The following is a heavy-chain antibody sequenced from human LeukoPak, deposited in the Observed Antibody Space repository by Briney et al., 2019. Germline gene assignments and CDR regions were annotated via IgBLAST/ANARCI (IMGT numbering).Heavy chain of an antibody. CDR1: GGSISSSSYY. CDR2: IYYSGST. CDR3: AAYYYDSSGYSLFDY. D-gene: IGHD3-22*01. J-gene: IGHJ4*02. Sequence: SETLSLTCTVSGGSISSSSYYWGWIRQPPGKGLEWIGSIYYSGSTYYNPSLKSRVTISVDTSKNQFSLKLSSVTAADTAVYYCAAYYYDSSGYSLFDYWGQETLVTVSS. V-gene: IGHV4-39*01.